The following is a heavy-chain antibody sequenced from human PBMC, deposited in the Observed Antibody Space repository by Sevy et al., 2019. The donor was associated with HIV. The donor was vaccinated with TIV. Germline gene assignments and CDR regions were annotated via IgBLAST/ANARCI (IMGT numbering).Heavy chain of an antibody. CDR2: ISAYNGNT. CDR1: GYTFTSYG. V-gene: IGHV1-18*01. D-gene: IGHD3-3*01. J-gene: IGHJ4*02. Sequence: ASVKVSCKASGYTFTSYGISWVRQAPGQGLEWMGWISAYNGNTNYAQTLQGRVTMTTDTSTSTAYMELRSLRSDDTAVYYCARDVADYDFWSGYYLDYWGQGTLVTVSS. CDR3: ARDVADYDFWSGYYLDY.